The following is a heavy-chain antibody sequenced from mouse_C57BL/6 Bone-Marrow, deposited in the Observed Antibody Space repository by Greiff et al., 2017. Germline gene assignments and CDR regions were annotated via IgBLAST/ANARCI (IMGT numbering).Heavy chain of an antibody. J-gene: IGHJ1*03. V-gene: IGHV1-64*01. Sequence: QVQLQQPGAELVKPGASVKLSCKASGYTFTSYWMHWVKQRPGQGLEWIGMLHPNSGSTNYNEKFKSKATLTVDKSSSTAYMQLSSLTSEDSAVDYCARPPYGSSSYWYFDVWGTGTTVTVSS. CDR3: ARPPYGSSSYWYFDV. CDR1: GYTFTSYW. CDR2: LHPNSGST. D-gene: IGHD1-1*01.